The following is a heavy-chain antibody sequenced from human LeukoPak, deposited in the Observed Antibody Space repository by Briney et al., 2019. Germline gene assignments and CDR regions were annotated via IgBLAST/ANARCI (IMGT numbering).Heavy chain of an antibody. D-gene: IGHD2-15*01. V-gene: IGHV3-7*05. CDR3: ARDGGTAGDFDY. CDR2: IRQDGSEK. Sequence: GGSLRLSCAASRFTLSSYWMTWVRQAPGKGLEWVANIRQDGSEKYYVDSVKGRFTISRDNAKNSLYLQMNSLRAEDTAVYYCARDGGTAGDFDYWGQGTLVTVSS. CDR1: RFTLSSYW. J-gene: IGHJ4*02.